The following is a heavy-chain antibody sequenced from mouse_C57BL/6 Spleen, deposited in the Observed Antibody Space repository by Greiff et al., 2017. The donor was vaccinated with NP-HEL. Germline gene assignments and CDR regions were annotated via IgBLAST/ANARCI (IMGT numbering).Heavy chain of an antibody. CDR2: ISSGSSTI. V-gene: IGHV5-17*01. Sequence: EVMLVESGGGLVKPGGSLKLSCAASGFTFSDYGMHWVRQAPEKGLEWVAYISSGSSTIYYADTVKGRFTISRDNAKNTLFLQMTSLRSEDTAMYYCARGAYYGSSYGYWYFDVWGTGTTVTVSS. D-gene: IGHD1-1*01. CDR1: GFTFSDYG. J-gene: IGHJ1*03. CDR3: ARGAYYGSSYGYWYFDV.